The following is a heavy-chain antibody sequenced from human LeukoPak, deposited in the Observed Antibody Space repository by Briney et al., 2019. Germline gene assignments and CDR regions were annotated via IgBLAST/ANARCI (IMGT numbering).Heavy chain of an antibody. CDR1: GGSISSGGYS. D-gene: IGHD6-13*01. CDR2: IYYSGST. CDR3: ARVIAGSGVWFDP. Sequence: PSQTLSLTCAVSGGSISSGGYSWSWIRQPPGKGLEWIGYIYYSGSTYYNPSLKSRVTISVDTSKNQFSLKLSSVTAADTAVYYCARVIAGSGVWFDPWGQGTLVTVSS. V-gene: IGHV4-30-4*07. J-gene: IGHJ5*02.